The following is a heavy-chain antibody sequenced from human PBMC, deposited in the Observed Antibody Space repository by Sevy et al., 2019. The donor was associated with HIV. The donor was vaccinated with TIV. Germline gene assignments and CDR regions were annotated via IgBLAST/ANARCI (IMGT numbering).Heavy chain of an antibody. J-gene: IGHJ5*02. CDR3: ATVGLRYYSGSSSYQGDWFDP. CDR2: FDPQDDEI. Sequence: ASGKVSCKVSGYTLTKLSIHWVRQAPGKGLEWMGDFDPQDDEILYAQRFQGRLTMTEDTSTETAYMELSSLTSEDTAVYYCATVGLRYYSGSSSYQGDWFDPWGQGTLVTVSS. D-gene: IGHD2-15*01. CDR1: GYTLTKLS. V-gene: IGHV1-24*01.